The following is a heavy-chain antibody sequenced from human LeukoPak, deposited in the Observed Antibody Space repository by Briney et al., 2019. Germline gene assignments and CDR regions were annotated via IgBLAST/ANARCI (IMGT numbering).Heavy chain of an antibody. J-gene: IGHJ3*02. CDR2: MYSGGSG. Sequence: GGSLRLSCAASGFTVSSNYMSWVRQAPGKGLEWVSFMYSGGSGYYADSVKGRFTISRDSSKNTVYLQTNSLRAEDTAVYFCARAIQQTTILWWWYAFDIWGQGTMVTVSS. D-gene: IGHD2-21*01. CDR1: GFTVSSNY. V-gene: IGHV3-53*01. CDR3: ARAIQQTTILWWWYAFDI.